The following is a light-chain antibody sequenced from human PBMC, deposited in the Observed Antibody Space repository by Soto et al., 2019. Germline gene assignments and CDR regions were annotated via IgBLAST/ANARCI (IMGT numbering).Light chain of an antibody. Sequence: EIVMTQSPLSLPVTPGEPASISCRSSQSLLHSNGNIYLDWYLQKPGQSPQLLIYLGSNRASGVPDRVSGSGSGTDFTLKISRVEAEDVGVYYCMQALQTPITFGQGTRLEIK. CDR1: QSLLHSNGNIY. J-gene: IGKJ5*01. V-gene: IGKV2-28*01. CDR2: LGS. CDR3: MQALQTPIT.